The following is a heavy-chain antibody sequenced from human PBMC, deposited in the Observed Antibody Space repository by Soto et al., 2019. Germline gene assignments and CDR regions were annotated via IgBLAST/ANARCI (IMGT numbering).Heavy chain of an antibody. J-gene: IGHJ6*02. V-gene: IGHV1-18*01. CDR3: ARMGDVPYYSYGMDV. CDR2: INGYNGNT. CDR1: GYTFSTYG. D-gene: IGHD3-16*01. Sequence: QVQLVQSGAEVKKPGASVKVSCKASGYTFSTYGISWVRQAPGQGLEWMGWINGYNGNTNYAPKLQGRITMTTDTPTTTAYMELRSLRSDDTAVYYCARMGDVPYYSYGMDVWGQGTTVTVSS.